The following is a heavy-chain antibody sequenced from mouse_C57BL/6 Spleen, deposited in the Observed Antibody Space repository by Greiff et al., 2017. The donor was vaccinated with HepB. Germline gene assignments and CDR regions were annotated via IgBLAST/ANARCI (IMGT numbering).Heavy chain of an antibody. CDR2: ISYDGSN. Sequence: EVQRVESGPGLVKPSQSLSLTCSVTGYSITSGYYWNWIRQFPGNKLEWMGYISYDGSNNYNPSLKNRISITRDTSKNQFFLKLNSVTTEDTATYYCARSPWFAYWGQGTLVTVSA. CDR3: ARSPWFAY. V-gene: IGHV3-6*01. CDR1: GYSITSGYY. J-gene: IGHJ3*01.